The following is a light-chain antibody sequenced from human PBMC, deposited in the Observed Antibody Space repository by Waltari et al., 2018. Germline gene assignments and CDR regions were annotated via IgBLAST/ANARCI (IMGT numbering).Light chain of an antibody. CDR3: LQHNSYPRT. CDR1: QGISSY. CDR2: AAS. J-gene: IGKJ1*01. Sequence: GDTVTITCRASQGISSYLNWFQQKPGKAPKLLIYAASSLESGVPSRFSGSGSGTEFIITISSLQPEDFAAYYCLQHNSYPRTFGQGTKVEIK. V-gene: IGKV1-17*01.